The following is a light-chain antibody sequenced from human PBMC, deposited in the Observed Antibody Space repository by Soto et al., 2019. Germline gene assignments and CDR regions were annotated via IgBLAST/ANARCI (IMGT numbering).Light chain of an antibody. J-gene: IGLJ1*01. CDR2: EVS. V-gene: IGLV2-14*01. Sequence: QSVLTQPASVSGSPGQSITISCTGTSIAVGGSNYVSWYQQHPGKAPKLMIYEVSNRPSGVSNRFSGSKSGNTASLTISGLQAEDEADYYCSSYTSSSTRGVFGTGTQVTVL. CDR3: SSYTSSSTRGV. CDR1: SIAVGGSNY.